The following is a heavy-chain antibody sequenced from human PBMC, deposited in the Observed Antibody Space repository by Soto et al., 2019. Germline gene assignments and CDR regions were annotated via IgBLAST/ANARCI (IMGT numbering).Heavy chain of an antibody. J-gene: IGHJ6*02. CDR3: ARVNFWSGFYYYYGMDV. CDR1: GGSFSGYY. CDR2: INHSGST. V-gene: IGHV4-34*01. Sequence: SETLSLTCAVYGGSFSGYYWSWIRQPPGKGLEWIGEINHSGSTNYNPSLKSRVTISVDTSKNQFSLKLSSVTAADTAVYYCARVNFWSGFYYYYGMDVWRQGTTVTVSS. D-gene: IGHD3-3*01.